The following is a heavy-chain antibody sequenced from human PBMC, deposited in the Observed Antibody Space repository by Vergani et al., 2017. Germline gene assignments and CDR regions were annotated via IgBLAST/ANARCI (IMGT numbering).Heavy chain of an antibody. V-gene: IGHV3-23*04. CDR3: AQGDFWSGYFPGNHQDAFDI. CDR1: GFTFSSYA. CDR2: ISGSGGST. J-gene: IGHJ3*02. Sequence: EVQLVESGGGLVQPGGSLRLSCAASGFTFSSYAMSWVRQAPGKGLEWVSAISGSGGSTYYADSVKGRFTISRDNSKNTLYLQMNSLRAEDTAVYYCAQGDFWSGYFPGNHQDAFDIWGQGTMVTVSS. D-gene: IGHD3-3*01.